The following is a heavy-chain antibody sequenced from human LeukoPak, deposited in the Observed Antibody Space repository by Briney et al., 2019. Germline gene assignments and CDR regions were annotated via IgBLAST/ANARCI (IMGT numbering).Heavy chain of an antibody. J-gene: IGHJ4*02. CDR1: GFTFSSYG. V-gene: IGHV3-30*18. CDR3: AKVVAVGASDY. CDR2: ISYDGSNK. Sequence: PGGSLRLSCAASGFTFSSYGMHWVRQAPGKGLEWVAVISYDGSNKYYADSVKGRFTISTHNSKNTLYLQMNSLRAEDTAVYYCAKVVAVGASDYWGQGTLVTVSS. D-gene: IGHD1-26*01.